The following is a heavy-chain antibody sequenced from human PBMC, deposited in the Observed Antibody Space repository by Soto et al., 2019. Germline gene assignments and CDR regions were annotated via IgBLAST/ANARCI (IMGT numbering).Heavy chain of an antibody. Sequence: SETLSLTCSVSGASISRGAYYWSWIRQHPGKGLEWIGNIYYSGSAYYNPSLKSRVAISVDTSQNQFSLRLSSVTAADTAVYYCARGVLANWGPENWFDPWAREPWSPSPQ. CDR2: IYYSGSA. D-gene: IGHD7-27*01. J-gene: IGHJ5*02. CDR3: ARGVLANWGPENWFDP. CDR1: GASISRGAYY. V-gene: IGHV4-31*03.